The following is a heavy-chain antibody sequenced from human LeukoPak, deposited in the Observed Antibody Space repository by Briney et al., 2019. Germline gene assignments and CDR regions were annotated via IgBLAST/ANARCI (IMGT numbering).Heavy chain of an antibody. CDR1: GFTPGSA. Sequence: GASVKVSCKASGFTPGSAVQWVRQARGQRLEWIGWIVVGSGHTNYAQQFQERVTITRDMSTDTDYMELSSLRSEDTAVYYCVADHPNYDYWGQGTLITVSS. D-gene: IGHD5-24*01. CDR2: IVVGSGHT. CDR3: VADHPNYDY. J-gene: IGHJ4*02. V-gene: IGHV1-58*01.